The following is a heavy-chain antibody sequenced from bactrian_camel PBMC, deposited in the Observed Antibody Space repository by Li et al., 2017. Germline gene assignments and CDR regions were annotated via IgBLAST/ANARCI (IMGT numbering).Heavy chain of an antibody. CDR1: GYTYNRHC. Sequence: VQLVESGGGSVQAGGSLRLSCAGYTYNRHCMGWFRQAPGKERETVATVDRGGWSRYYADSVKGRFTISKANAQMVVYLQMNNLVPEDTAMYYCGAAGEWCRLTETVTYWGQGTQVTVS. J-gene: IGHJ4*01. V-gene: IGHV3S40*01. D-gene: IGHD8*01. CDR3: GAAGEWCRLTETVTY. CDR2: VDRGGWSR.